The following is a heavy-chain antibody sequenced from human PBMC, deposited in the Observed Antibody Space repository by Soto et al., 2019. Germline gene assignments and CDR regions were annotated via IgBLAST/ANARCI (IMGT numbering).Heavy chain of an antibody. V-gene: IGHV1-69*05. Sequence: GASVKVSCEASGGTYSSYAISWVRQAPGQGLEWMGGIIPIFGTAKYSQKFQGRVTITRDTSASTAYMELSSLRSEDTAVYYCAREGIAAAGTGPYGMDVWGQGTTVTVSS. CDR1: GGTYSSYA. D-gene: IGHD6-13*01. CDR3: AREGIAAAGTGPYGMDV. J-gene: IGHJ6*02. CDR2: IIPIFGTA.